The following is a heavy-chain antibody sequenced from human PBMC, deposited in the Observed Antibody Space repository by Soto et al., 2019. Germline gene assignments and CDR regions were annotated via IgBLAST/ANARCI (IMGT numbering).Heavy chain of an antibody. J-gene: IGHJ6*03. D-gene: IGHD1-7*01. Sequence: PSQTLSLTCAISGDSVSSNSAAWNWIRLSPSRGLEWLARTYYRSRWYNDYAVSVRSRITVNPDTSKNQISLQLTSVTPEYTAVYYCAGTTSHQWYYMDVWGKGTTVTVSS. V-gene: IGHV6-1*01. CDR2: TYYRSRWYN. CDR1: GDSVSSNSAA. CDR3: AGTTSHQWYYMDV.